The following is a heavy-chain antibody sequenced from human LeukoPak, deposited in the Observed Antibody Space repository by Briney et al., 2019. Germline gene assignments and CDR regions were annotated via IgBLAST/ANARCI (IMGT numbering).Heavy chain of an antibody. Sequence: PGASLRLSCAASGFTFSSYAMRWVRQAPGKGLEWVSAISGSGGSTCYADSVKGRFTISRDNSKNTLYLQMNSLRAEDTAVYYCAKAGAYCYYVMDVWGQGTTVTVSS. V-gene: IGHV3-23*01. CDR2: ISGSGGST. CDR1: GFTFSSYA. J-gene: IGHJ6*02. CDR3: AKAGAYCYYVMDV.